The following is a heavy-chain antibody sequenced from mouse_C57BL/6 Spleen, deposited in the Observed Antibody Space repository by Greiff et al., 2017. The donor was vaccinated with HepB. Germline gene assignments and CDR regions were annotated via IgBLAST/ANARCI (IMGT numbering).Heavy chain of an antibody. CDR3: ARRGLYDGYYVWAMDY. D-gene: IGHD2-3*01. Sequence: QVQLQQPGAELVKPGASVKMSCKASGYTFTSYWITWVKQRPGQGLEWIGDIYPGSGSTNYNEKFKSKATLTVDTSSSTAYMQLSSLTSEDSAVYYCARRGLYDGYYVWAMDYWGQGTSVTVSS. V-gene: IGHV1-55*01. CDR1: GYTFTSYW. J-gene: IGHJ4*01. CDR2: IYPGSGST.